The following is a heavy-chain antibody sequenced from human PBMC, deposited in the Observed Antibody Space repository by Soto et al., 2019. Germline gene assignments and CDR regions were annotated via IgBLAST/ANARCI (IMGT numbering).Heavy chain of an antibody. CDR1: GYRFTSYG. CDR2: INAYNGNT. V-gene: IGHV1-18*01. CDR3: GMVHVYVTPSPQDV. D-gene: IGHD3-16*01. J-gene: IGHJ6*02. Sequence: QVQLVQSGAEVKNPGASVKVSCKASGYRFTSYGIGWVRQAPGQGLEWMGWINAYNGNTNYAQNLQGRVTLTTDTTTGTAYMELGSLRSNDTAVYYCGMVHVYVTPSPQDVWGQGTTVTVSS.